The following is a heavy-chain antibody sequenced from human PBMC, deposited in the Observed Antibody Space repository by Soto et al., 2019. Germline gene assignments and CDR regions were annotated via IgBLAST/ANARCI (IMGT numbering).Heavy chain of an antibody. D-gene: IGHD4-17*01. J-gene: IGHJ3*02. CDR3: ARVIFATVTDDAFDI. CDR2: INPIHGNT. CDR1: GGTFSSYT. Sequence: SVKVSCKASGGTFSSYTISWVRQAPGQGLEWMGWINPIHGNTKYAQKFQGRVTITRDTSASTAYMELSSLRSEDTAVYYCARVIFATVTDDAFDIWGQGTMVTVSS. V-gene: IGHV1-69*08.